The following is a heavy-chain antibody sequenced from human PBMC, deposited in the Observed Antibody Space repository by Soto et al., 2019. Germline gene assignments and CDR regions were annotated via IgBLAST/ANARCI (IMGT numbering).Heavy chain of an antibody. CDR3: ARDKGVAAAGITWFDP. V-gene: IGHV4-4*07. D-gene: IGHD6-13*01. J-gene: IGHJ5*02. Sequence: NPSETLSLTCTVSGASMNSYHWSWIRQPAGKGLEWIGHIHSSGSTNYNPSLKSRVTMSVDTSKNQFSLRLMSLTAADTAVYYCARDKGVAAAGITWFDPWGQGSLVTVSS. CDR2: IHSSGST. CDR1: GASMNSYH.